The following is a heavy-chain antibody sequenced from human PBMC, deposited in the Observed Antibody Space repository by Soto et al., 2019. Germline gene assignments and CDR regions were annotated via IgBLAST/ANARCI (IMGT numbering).Heavy chain of an antibody. V-gene: IGHV4-31*03. Sequence: PSETLSLTCTVSGGSISSGGYYWSWIRQHPGKGLEWIGYIYYSGSTYYNPSLKSRVTISVDTSKNQFSLKLSSVTAADTAVYYCASSDILTGYYYGWFDPWGQGTLVTVSS. CDR1: GGSISSGGYY. CDR2: IYYSGST. CDR3: ASSDILTGYYYGWFDP. J-gene: IGHJ5*02. D-gene: IGHD3-9*01.